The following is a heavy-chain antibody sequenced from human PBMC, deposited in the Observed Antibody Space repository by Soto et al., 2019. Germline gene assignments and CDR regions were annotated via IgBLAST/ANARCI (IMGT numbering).Heavy chain of an antibody. V-gene: IGHV1-2*04. Sequence: ASVKVSCKASGYTFTGYYMHWVRQAPGQGLEWMGWINPNSGGTNYAQKFQGWVTMTRDTSISTAYMELSRLRSDDTAVYYCARDMYNLNYGNYYYYGMDVWGQGTTVTVSS. CDR2: INPNSGGT. CDR3: ARDMYNLNYGNYYYYGMDV. CDR1: GYTFTGYY. J-gene: IGHJ6*02. D-gene: IGHD1-7*01.